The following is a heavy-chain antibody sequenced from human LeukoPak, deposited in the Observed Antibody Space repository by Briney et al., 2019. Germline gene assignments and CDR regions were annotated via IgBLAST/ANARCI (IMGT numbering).Heavy chain of an antibody. CDR2: FDPEDGET. J-gene: IGHJ3*02. Sequence: ASVNVSCKVSGYTLTELSMHWVRQAPGKGLEGMEGFDPEDGETIYAQKFQGRVTMTEDTSTDTAYMELSGLRSEDTAVYYCATDQGEYSSGWLWHDAFDIWGQGTMVTVSS. CDR3: ATDQGEYSSGWLWHDAFDI. CDR1: GYTLTELS. V-gene: IGHV1-24*01. D-gene: IGHD6-19*01.